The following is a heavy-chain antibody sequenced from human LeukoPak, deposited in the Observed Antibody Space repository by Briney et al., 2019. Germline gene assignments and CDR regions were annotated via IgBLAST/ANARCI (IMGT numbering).Heavy chain of an antibody. CDR2: INPSGGST. Sequence: ASVKVSCKASGGTFSSYAISWVRQAPGQGLEWMGIINPSGGSTSYAQKFQGRVTMTRDTSTSTVYMELSSLRSEDTAVYYCAKGGARYSSSGPPFDYWGQGTLVTVSS. V-gene: IGHV1-46*01. CDR1: GGTFSSYA. J-gene: IGHJ4*02. D-gene: IGHD6-13*01. CDR3: AKGGARYSSSGPPFDY.